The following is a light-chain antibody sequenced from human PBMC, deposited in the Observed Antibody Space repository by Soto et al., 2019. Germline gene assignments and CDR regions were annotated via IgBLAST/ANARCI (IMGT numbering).Light chain of an antibody. Sequence: EILITQSPATLSVSPGERATLSCRASQSISSNLAWYQQKPGQAPRILIYGASTRATGIPARFSGSGSGTDFTLTISRLEPEDFSVYYCQQRSNWPRTFGQGTKVDIK. V-gene: IGKV3-11*01. J-gene: IGKJ1*01. CDR2: GAS. CDR3: QQRSNWPRT. CDR1: QSISSN.